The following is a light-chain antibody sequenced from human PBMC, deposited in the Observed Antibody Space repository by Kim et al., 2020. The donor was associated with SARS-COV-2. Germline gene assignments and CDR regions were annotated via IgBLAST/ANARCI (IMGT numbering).Light chain of an antibody. J-gene: IGKJ2*01. V-gene: IGKV3-15*01. CDR3: HQYNDWPPGDT. CDR1: QSVRNN. Sequence: SRGESATLYGRASQSVRNNCAGYQLKRGQAPGLLICGAYNRATGTPARFSGSGCGTDFTLTVSSLQSEDCAVYYCHQYNDWPPGDTFGRGNKLEI. CDR2: GAY.